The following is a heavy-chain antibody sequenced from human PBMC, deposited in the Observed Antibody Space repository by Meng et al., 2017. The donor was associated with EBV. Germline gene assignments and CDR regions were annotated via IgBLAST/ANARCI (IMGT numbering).Heavy chain of an antibody. Sequence: QVQVVQSGAEVKKXXSSVKVSCRTSGGPFRNSAISWVRQAPGQGLEWIGGLIPMFGTANYAQKFQDRVTITADESTTTGYMEMSSLRSEDTAVYYCARESGRGYTPDYWGQGTLVTVSS. CDR1: GGPFRNSA. J-gene: IGHJ4*02. CDR2: LIPMFGTA. D-gene: IGHD3-10*01. V-gene: IGHV1-69*01. CDR3: ARESGRGYTPDY.